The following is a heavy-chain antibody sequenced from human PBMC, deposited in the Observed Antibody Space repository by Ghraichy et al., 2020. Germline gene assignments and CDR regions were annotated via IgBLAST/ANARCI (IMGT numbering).Heavy chain of an antibody. CDR1: GGTFSSYA. Sequence: SVKVSCKASGGTFSSYAISWVRQAPGQGLEWMGGIIPIFGTANYAQKFQGRVTITADESTSTAYMELSSLRSEDTAVYYCARDLGAAAGFYYFDYWGQGTLVTVSS. CDR3: ARDLGAAAGFYYFDY. J-gene: IGHJ4*02. V-gene: IGHV1-69*13. D-gene: IGHD6-13*01. CDR2: IIPIFGTA.